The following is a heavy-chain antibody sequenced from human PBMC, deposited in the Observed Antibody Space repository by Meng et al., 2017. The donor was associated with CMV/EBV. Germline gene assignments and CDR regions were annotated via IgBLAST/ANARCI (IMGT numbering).Heavy chain of an antibody. CDR3: ARDLSIAARPL. Sequence: LSLTCAASGFTFSSYWMHWVRQAPGKGLVWVSRINSDGSSTSYADSAKGRFTISRDNSKNTLYLQMNSLRAEDTAVYYCARDLSIAARPLWGQGTLVTVSS. CDR2: INSDGSST. J-gene: IGHJ4*02. CDR1: GFTFSSYW. V-gene: IGHV3-74*01. D-gene: IGHD6-6*01.